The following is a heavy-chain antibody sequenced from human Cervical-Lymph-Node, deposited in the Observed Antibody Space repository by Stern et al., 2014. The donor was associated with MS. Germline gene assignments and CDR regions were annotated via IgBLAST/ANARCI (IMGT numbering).Heavy chain of an antibody. CDR1: GFSLSHVRMG. CDR2: IFSNDET. CDR3: ARMMQHLAGDAFDI. J-gene: IGHJ3*02. Sequence: QITLKESGPVLVKPTETLTLTCTVSGFSLSHVRMGVSWIRQPPGKALEWLAHIFSNDETAYTTSLKGRRTISKDISKSQVILTMTHMDPADTATDYCARMMQHLAGDAFDIWGQGTMVSVSS. V-gene: IGHV2-26*01. D-gene: IGHD6-13*01.